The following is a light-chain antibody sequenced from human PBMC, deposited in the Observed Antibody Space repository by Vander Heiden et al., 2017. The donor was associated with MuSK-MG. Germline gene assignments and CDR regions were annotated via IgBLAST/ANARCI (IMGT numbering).Light chain of an antibody. CDR3: CSYEGNDKPNGV. J-gene: IGLJ3*02. Sequence: QSALTQPPSPSGSPGQSATISRTGTSSDFAGYNFVSWYQQHPRKAPKLLIYEVSERPSGVPDRFSGSKSGNTAYLTVSGLKGEDEADYGCCSYEGNDKPNGVFGGGTKLTVL. CDR1: SSDFAGYNF. V-gene: IGLV2-8*01. CDR2: EVS.